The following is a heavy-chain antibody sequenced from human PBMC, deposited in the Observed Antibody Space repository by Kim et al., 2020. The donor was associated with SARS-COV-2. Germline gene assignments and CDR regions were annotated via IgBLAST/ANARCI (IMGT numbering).Heavy chain of an antibody. J-gene: IGHJ4*02. Sequence: GGSLRLSCAASEFTLSTYSMNWVRQAPGKGLEWVSSISSSSSYIYYADSVKGRFTVSRDNAKNSLYLQMNSLRAEDTAVYYCARLGTTPGSGWGGFFDYWGQGPLVTVSS. CDR3: ARLGTTPGSGWGGFFDY. V-gene: IGHV3-21*01. CDR2: ISSSSSYI. D-gene: IGHD6-19*01. CDR1: EFTLSTYS.